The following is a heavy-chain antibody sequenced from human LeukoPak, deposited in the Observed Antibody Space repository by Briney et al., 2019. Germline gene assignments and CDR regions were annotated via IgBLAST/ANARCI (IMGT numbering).Heavy chain of an antibody. J-gene: IGHJ4*02. CDR3: AKVGVAATTFDY. Sequence: GGSLRLSCAASGFTFSSYGMHWVRQAPGKGLEWVSAISGSGGSTYYADSVKGRFTISRDNSKNTLYLQMNSLRAEDTAVYYCAKVGVAATTFDYWGQGTLVTVSS. V-gene: IGHV3-23*01. D-gene: IGHD6-13*01. CDR2: ISGSGGST. CDR1: GFTFSSYG.